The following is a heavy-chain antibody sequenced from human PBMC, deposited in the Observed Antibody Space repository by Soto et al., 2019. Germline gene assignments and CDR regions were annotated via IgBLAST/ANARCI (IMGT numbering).Heavy chain of an antibody. CDR1: GYILSSYN. J-gene: IGHJ4*02. CDR3: ARTYCAADCPRRDFDY. V-gene: IGHV1-46*01. CDR2: INPSGGRT. D-gene: IGHD2-21*02. Sequence: QVQLVQSGAEVKEPGASVKVSSKASGYILSSYNMHWVRQAPGQGLEWMGIINPSGGRTSYAQKFQDRVTMTRDTSTSTVYMELSSLRSDDTAVYYCARTYCAADCPRRDFDYWGQGTLVTVSS.